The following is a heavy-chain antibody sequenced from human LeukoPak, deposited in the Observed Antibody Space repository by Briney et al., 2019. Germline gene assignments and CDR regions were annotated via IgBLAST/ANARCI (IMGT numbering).Heavy chain of an antibody. Sequence: ASVKVSCKASGYTFTSYAMHWVRQAPGQRPEWMGWINAGNGNTKYSQKFQGRVTITRDTSASTVYMELSSLRSEDTAVYYCARGHDILTGNYDYWGQGTLVTVSS. D-gene: IGHD3-9*01. CDR2: INAGNGNT. V-gene: IGHV1-3*01. CDR3: ARGHDILTGNYDY. CDR1: GYTFTSYA. J-gene: IGHJ4*02.